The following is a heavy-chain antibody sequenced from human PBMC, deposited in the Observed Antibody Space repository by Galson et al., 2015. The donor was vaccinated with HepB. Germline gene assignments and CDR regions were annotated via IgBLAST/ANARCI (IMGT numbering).Heavy chain of an antibody. J-gene: IGHJ5*02. CDR1: GGTFSSYT. V-gene: IGHV1-69*02. CDR2: IIPILGIA. CDR3: ATSGRYCSSTSCYLGWFDP. Sequence: SCKASGGTFSSYTISWVRQAPGQGLEWMGRIIPILGIANYAQKFQGRVTITADKSTSTAYMELSSLRSEDTAVYYCATSGRYCSSTSCYLGWFDPWGQGTLVTVSS. D-gene: IGHD2-2*01.